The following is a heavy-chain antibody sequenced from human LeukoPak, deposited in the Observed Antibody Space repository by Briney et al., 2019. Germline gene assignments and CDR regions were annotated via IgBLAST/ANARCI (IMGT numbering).Heavy chain of an antibody. CDR1: GFPFSSYA. Sequence: PGGSLRLSCAASGFPFSSYAMSWVRQAPGMGLEWVSAINNVGSSTYYADSVKGRFTISRDNSKNTLYLQMNSLRAEDTAVYYCARARSGYSSSWYRGNYYYGMDVWGQGTTVSVSS. V-gene: IGHV3-23*01. CDR2: INNVGSST. D-gene: IGHD6-13*01. CDR3: ARARSGYSSSWYRGNYYYGMDV. J-gene: IGHJ6*02.